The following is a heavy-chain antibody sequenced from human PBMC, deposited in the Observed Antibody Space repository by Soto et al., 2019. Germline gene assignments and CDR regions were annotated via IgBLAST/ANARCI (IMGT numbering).Heavy chain of an antibody. Sequence: GESLKISCKGFGYRFTSYWIAWVRQMPGKGLEWMGIIYPGDSDTRYSPSFQGQVTISADKSISTAYLQWSSLKASDTAMYYCASYVFLSLSRSWYQGPKEPWEGMDVQGQTTTVTVSS. CDR3: ASYVFLSLSRSWYQGPKEPWEGMDV. J-gene: IGHJ6*02. CDR1: GYRFTSYW. CDR2: IYPGDSDT. V-gene: IGHV5-51*01. D-gene: IGHD6-13*01.